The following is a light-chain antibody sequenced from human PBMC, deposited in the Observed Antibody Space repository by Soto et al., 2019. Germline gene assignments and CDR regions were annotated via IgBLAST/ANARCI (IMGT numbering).Light chain of an antibody. CDR2: AGS. Sequence: DVRMTQSPSSLSTFVGDRVSITCRASQTISSSLNWYQQKVGKAPKLLIYAGSTLQSGVPPRFSGAVSGTEFTLTISTVQPEESATYYCQQSYGTPPSFGQGTKLEIK. CDR3: QQSYGTPPS. CDR1: QTISSS. J-gene: IGKJ2*03. V-gene: IGKV1-39*01.